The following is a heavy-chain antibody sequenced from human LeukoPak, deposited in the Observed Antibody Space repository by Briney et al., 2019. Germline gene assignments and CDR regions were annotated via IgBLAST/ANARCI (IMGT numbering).Heavy chain of an antibody. Sequence: SETLTLTCTVSGGSISSGDYYWSWIRQPPGKGLKWIGYIYYSGSTYYNPSLKSRVTISVDTSKNQFSLKLSSVTAADTAVYYCARDLGYDWVFGYWGQGTLVTVSS. V-gene: IGHV4-30-4*01. J-gene: IGHJ4*02. CDR2: IYYSGST. D-gene: IGHD5-12*01. CDR1: GGSISSGDYY. CDR3: ARDLGYDWVFGY.